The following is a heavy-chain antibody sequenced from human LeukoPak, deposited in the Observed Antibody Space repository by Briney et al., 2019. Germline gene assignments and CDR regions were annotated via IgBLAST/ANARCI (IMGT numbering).Heavy chain of an antibody. Sequence: GGSLRLSCAASGFTFTNAWMSWVRQAPGKGLEWVGHIKSRTDGGTTDYAAPVKDRFTISRDDSKDTLYLQMNSLKTEDIAVYYCATEYYGAYNYWGQGTLVTVSS. CDR3: ATEYYGAYNY. CDR1: GFTFTNAW. CDR2: IKSRTDGGTT. V-gene: IGHV3-15*01. D-gene: IGHD4-17*01. J-gene: IGHJ4*02.